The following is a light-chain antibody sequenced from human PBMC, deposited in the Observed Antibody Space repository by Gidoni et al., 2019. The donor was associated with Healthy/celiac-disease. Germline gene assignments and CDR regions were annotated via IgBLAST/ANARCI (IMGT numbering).Light chain of an antibody. Sequence: SYELTQPPSVSVSPGQTARITCSGDALPKQYAYWYQQKPGQAPVLVIYKDRERPAGIPERFSGSSSGTTVTLTISGVQAEDEADYYCQSADRSGTPFGGGTKLTVL. V-gene: IGLV3-25*03. CDR1: ALPKQY. J-gene: IGLJ2*01. CDR2: KDR. CDR3: QSADRSGTP.